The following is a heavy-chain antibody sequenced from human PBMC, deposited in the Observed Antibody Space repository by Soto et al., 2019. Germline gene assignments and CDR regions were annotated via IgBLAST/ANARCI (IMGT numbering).Heavy chain of an antibody. J-gene: IGHJ4*02. CDR2: MWYGGSNE. CDR1: GFTFSSYG. Sequence: QVHLVESGGGVVQPGRSLRPSCEAPGFTFSSYGRHWVRQAPGKGLEWVAVMWYGGSNEYYAESVKGRFTISRDTSKNTLYLQMSSLRVEDTAVYYCARGIVATIAEYWGQGTLVTVSS. V-gene: IGHV3-33*01. CDR3: ARGIVATIAEY. D-gene: IGHD5-12*01.